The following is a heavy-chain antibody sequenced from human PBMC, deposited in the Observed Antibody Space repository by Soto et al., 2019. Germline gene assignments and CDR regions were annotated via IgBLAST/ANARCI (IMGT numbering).Heavy chain of an antibody. D-gene: IGHD1-7*01. CDR2: IIPIFGTA. CDR3: ARDRSITGTENWFDP. Sequence: GASVKVSCKASGCTFSSYAISWVRQAPGQGLEWMGGIIPIFGTANYAQKFQGRVTITADESTSTAYMELSSLRSEDMAVYYCARDRSITGTENWFDPWGQGTLVTVSS. V-gene: IGHV1-69*13. CDR1: GCTFSSYA. J-gene: IGHJ5*02.